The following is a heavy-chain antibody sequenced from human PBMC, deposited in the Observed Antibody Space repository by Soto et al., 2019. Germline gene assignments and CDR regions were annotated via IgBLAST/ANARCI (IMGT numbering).Heavy chain of an antibody. CDR3: ASSKLRFLEWPPSDYYYGMDV. CDR1: GYTFTSYG. V-gene: IGHV1-18*01. D-gene: IGHD3-3*01. Sequence: ASVKVSCKASGYTFTSYGISWVRQAPGQGLEWMGWISAYNGNTNYAQKLQGRVTMTTDTSTSTAYMELRSLRSDDTAVYYRASSKLRFLEWPPSDYYYGMDVWGQGTTVTVSS. J-gene: IGHJ6*02. CDR2: ISAYNGNT.